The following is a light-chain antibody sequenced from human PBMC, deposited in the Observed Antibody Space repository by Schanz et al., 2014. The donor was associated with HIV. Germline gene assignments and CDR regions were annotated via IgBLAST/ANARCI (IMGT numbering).Light chain of an antibody. CDR3: QYFGNSGGT. CDR1: QSISTH. CDR2: DAS. V-gene: IGKV3-20*01. J-gene: IGKJ4*01. Sequence: ETVLTQSPATLSLSPGERATLSCRASQSISTHLAWYQQKPGQAPRLLIYDASIRAAGIPDRFSGTGSGTDFTLTISRLEPEDFAVYFCQYFGNSGGTFGGGTKVEIK.